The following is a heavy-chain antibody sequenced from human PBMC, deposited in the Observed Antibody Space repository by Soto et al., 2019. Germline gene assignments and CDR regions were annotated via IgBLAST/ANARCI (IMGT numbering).Heavy chain of an antibody. Sequence: PSETLSLTCTVSGGSISNYYWSWIRQPPGRGLEWIGYIYYSGSTNYNPSLKSRVTISLDTSKNQFSLKLSSVTPADTAVYYCARTAIGFQQLPIDPWDEGTLVTVSP. J-gene: IGHJ5*02. CDR3: ARTAIGFQQLPIDP. CDR1: GGSISNYY. D-gene: IGHD6-13*01. CDR2: IYYSGST. V-gene: IGHV4-59*01.